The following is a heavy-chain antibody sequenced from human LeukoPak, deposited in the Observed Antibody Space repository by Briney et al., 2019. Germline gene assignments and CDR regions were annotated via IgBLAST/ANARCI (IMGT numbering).Heavy chain of an antibody. CDR2: IMPISGTA. J-gene: IGHJ4*02. Sequence: SVKVSCKASGGPFSSYAISWVRHAPGQGLEWMGGIMPISGTANHAQKFQGRVTITADKSTSTAYMELSSLRSEDTAVYYCARNLYGGNSWDVFDYWGQGTLVTVSS. CDR1: GGPFSSYA. V-gene: IGHV1-69*06. D-gene: IGHD4-23*01. CDR3: ARNLYGGNSWDVFDY.